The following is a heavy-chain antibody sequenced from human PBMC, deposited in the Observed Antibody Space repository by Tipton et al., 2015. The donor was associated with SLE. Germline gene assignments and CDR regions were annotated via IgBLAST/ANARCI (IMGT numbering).Heavy chain of an antibody. CDR1: GGSISSGGYY. CDR2: IYYGGST. D-gene: IGHD7-27*01. CDR3: ARGTNGGSGWFFDL. J-gene: IGHJ2*01. Sequence: TLSLTCTVSGGSISSGGYYWTWIRQHPGKGLEWIGYIYYGGSTHYNPSLKSRVTISVDTSKTQFSLNLTSVTAADTAVYSCARGTNGGSGWFFDLWGRGPLVPVSS. V-gene: IGHV4-31*03.